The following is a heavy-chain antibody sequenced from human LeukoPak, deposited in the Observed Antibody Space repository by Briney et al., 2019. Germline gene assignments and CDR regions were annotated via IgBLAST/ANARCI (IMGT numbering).Heavy chain of an antibody. D-gene: IGHD4-23*01. CDR3: ARGKGNDY. CDR1: GFTVSSNY. J-gene: IGHJ4*02. CDR2: IKQDGSEK. Sequence: GGSLRLSCAASGFTVSSNYMSWVRQAPGKGLEWEANIKQDGSEKYYVDSVKGRFTISRDNAKNSLYIQKYRLRAEDTAVYYCARGKGNDYWGQGTLVTVSS. V-gene: IGHV3-7*01.